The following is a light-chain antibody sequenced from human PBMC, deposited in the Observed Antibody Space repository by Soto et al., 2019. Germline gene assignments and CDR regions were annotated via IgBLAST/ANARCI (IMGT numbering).Light chain of an antibody. CDR2: DVS. J-gene: IGLJ1*01. Sequence: ALTQPASVSGSPGQSITISCTGTSSDVGGYNYVSWYQQHPGKAPRLMIYDVSNRPSGVSNRFSGSKSGNTASLTISGLQAEDEADYYCSSYTSSSTLGYVFGTGTKVTVL. CDR3: SSYTSSSTLGYV. V-gene: IGLV2-14*01. CDR1: SSDVGGYNY.